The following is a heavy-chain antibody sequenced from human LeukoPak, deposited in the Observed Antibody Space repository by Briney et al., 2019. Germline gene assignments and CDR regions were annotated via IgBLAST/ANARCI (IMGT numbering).Heavy chain of an antibody. J-gene: IGHJ4*02. CDR2: ISGSGGST. V-gene: IGHV3-23*01. CDR1: GFTFSSYA. D-gene: IGHD3-10*01. Sequence: GGSLRLSCAASGFTFSSYAMSWVRQAPGKGLEWVSAISGSGGSTYYADSVKGRFTISRDNSKNTLYLQMNSLRAEDTAVYYCAKDLIDYYGSGSYSYYFDYWGQGTLVTVSS. CDR3: AKDLIDYYGSGSYSYYFDY.